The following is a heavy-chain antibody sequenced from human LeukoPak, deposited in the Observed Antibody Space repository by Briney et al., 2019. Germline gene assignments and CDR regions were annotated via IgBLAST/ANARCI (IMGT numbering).Heavy chain of an antibody. J-gene: IGHJ4*02. D-gene: IGHD3-3*01. V-gene: IGHV3-7*01. CDR3: ASLGDFWSGFTKRFDY. CDR1: GFTFSGYW. Sequence: QPGGSVRLSCAASGFTFSGYWISWVRQAPGEGLEWVANIKQYGSEKYYVDSVKGRFTISRDNAKNSLYLQMNSLRAEDTAVYYCASLGDFWSGFTKRFDYWGQGTLVTVSS. CDR2: IKQYGSEK.